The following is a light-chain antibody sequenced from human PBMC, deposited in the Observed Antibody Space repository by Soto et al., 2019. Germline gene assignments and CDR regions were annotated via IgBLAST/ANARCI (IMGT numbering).Light chain of an antibody. J-gene: IGLJ1*01. CDR1: SSDVGTFNL. Sequence: QSALTQPASVSGFLVQSITMSCTGSSSDVGTFNLVSWFQQHPGKAPKLLIFEGTKRPSGASDRFSGSKSGNTAYLTISGLQAEDEADYHCCAYAGPRTSGVFGTGTKVTVL. CDR2: EGT. CDR3: CAYAGPRTSGV. V-gene: IGLV2-23*01.